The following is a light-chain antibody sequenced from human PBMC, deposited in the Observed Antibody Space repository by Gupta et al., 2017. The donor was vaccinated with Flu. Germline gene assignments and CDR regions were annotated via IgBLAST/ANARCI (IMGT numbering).Light chain of an antibody. V-gene: IGLV2-14*01. CDR2: EVR. CDR3: SSYTISTVV. Sequence: QSALTQPAPASGSPGQSLTTSRTGTSSDVGGYNYGSWYQQHTGQAPKLMVYEVRNRPSGVSIRFSGSRSSNTASLTVAGLQAEDEADYYCSSYTISTVVFGGGTKLTVL. CDR1: SSDVGGYNY. J-gene: IGLJ2*01.